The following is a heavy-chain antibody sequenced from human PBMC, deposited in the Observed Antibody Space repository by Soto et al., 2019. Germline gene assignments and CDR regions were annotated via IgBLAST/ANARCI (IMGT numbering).Heavy chain of an antibody. Sequence: ETLSPTCTVSGASISIYYGSWIRQPAGKALEWIGRIYTSGTTNYNPSLKSRATILVDTSKNQFSLKLSSVTAADTAVYYCAREGASGFGMDVWGQGTKVTVSS. D-gene: IGHD1-26*01. V-gene: IGHV4-4*07. CDR3: AREGASGFGMDV. J-gene: IGHJ6*02. CDR2: IYTSGTT. CDR1: GASISIYY.